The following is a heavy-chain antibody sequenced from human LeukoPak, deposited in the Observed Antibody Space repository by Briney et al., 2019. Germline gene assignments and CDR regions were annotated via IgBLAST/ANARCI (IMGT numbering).Heavy chain of an antibody. V-gene: IGHV1-46*01. Sequence: ASVKVSCKASGYTFTSYGISWVRQAPGQGLEWMGFINPSGSSAAYAQKFQGRLTMTRDVFTSTDYMELTSLTSDDTAVYYCARDNSVGETAWWFDPWGQGTLVTVSS. CDR1: GYTFTSYG. CDR2: INPSGSSA. J-gene: IGHJ5*02. D-gene: IGHD1-26*01. CDR3: ARDNSVGETAWWFDP.